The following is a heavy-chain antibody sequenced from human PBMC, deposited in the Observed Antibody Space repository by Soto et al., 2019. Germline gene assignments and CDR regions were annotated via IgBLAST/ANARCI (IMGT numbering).Heavy chain of an antibody. CDR2: IYYSGST. CDR1: GGSISSYY. D-gene: IGHD2-15*01. V-gene: IGHV4-59*01. Sequence: QVQLQESGPGLVKPSETLSLTCTVSGGSISSYYWSWIRQPPGKGLEWIGYIYYSGSTNYNPSLKSRVTISVDTSKNQFSLQLSSVTAADTAVYYCARSYRRYCSGGSCYSYYYYYMDVWGKGTTVTVSS. CDR3: ARSYRRYCSGGSCYSYYYYYMDV. J-gene: IGHJ6*03.